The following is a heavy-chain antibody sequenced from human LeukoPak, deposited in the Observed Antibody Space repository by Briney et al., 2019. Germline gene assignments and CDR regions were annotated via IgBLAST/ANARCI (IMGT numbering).Heavy chain of an antibody. Sequence: SQTLSLTCTVSGGSISSGGYYWSWIRQHPGKGLEWIGYIYYSGSTYYNPSLKSRVTISVDTSKNQFSLKLSSVTAADTAVYYCARTYYYDSSGYYRPVNWFDPWGQGTLVTVSS. CDR2: IYYSGST. J-gene: IGHJ5*02. D-gene: IGHD3-22*01. CDR3: ARTYYYDSSGYYRPVNWFDP. CDR1: GGSISSGGYY. V-gene: IGHV4-31*03.